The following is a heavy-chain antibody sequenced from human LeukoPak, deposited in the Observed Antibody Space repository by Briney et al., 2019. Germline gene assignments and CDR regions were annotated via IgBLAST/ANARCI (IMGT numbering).Heavy chain of an antibody. CDR2: IIPIFGTA. V-gene: IGHV1-69*01. CDR1: GGTFSSYA. J-gene: IGHJ4*02. CDR3: ATYTAMVLFDY. Sequence: ASVKVSCKASGGTFSSYAISWVRQAPGQGLEWMGGIIPIFGTANYAQKFQGRVTITADESTSTAYMELSNLRSEDTAVYYCATYTAMVLFDYWGQGTLVTVSS. D-gene: IGHD5-18*01.